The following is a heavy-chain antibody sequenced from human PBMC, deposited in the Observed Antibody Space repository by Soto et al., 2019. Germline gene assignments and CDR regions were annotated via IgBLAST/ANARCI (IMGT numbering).Heavy chain of an antibody. CDR1: GFTFSSYA. CDR3: AKRRGDGGHFDY. Sequence: DVQLLESGGGLVQPEGSLRLSCAASGFTFSSYAMGWVRQGPGKGLEWVAVVSIGGSTHYADSVRGRFTISRDNSKNTLSLQRNSLTAEDTAVYFCAKRRGDGGHFDYWGQGALVTVSS. J-gene: IGHJ4*02. D-gene: IGHD2-21*02. V-gene: IGHV3-23*01. CDR2: VSIGGST.